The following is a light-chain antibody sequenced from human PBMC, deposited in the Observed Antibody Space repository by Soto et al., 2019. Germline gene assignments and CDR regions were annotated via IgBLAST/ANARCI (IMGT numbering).Light chain of an antibody. CDR3: QQSYSTPWT. V-gene: IGKV1-39*01. Sequence: DIQMTQSPSSLSASVGDRVTITCRASQSISSYLNRYQQKPGKAPKLLIYAASSLQSGVPSRFSGSGSRTDFTLTISSLQPEDFATYHCQQSYSTPWTFGQGTKMEIK. CDR1: QSISSY. CDR2: AAS. J-gene: IGKJ1*01.